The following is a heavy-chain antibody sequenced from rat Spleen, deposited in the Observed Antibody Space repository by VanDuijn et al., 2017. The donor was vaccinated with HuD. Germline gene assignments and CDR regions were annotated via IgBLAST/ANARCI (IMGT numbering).Heavy chain of an antibody. CDR1: GFTFSDYG. D-gene: IGHD4-3*01. V-gene: IGHV5S13*01. CDR3: VRQDTSGYSNWFAY. J-gene: IGHJ3*01. CDR2: ISTGGGST. Sequence: EVQLVESGGGLVQPGRSLKLSCAASGFTFSDYGMAWVRQAPTKGLEWVAYISTGGGSTYYRDSVRGRFTISSDNAKTTLYLQMDGLRSEYTATYYCVRQDTSGYSNWFAYWGQGTLVSVSS.